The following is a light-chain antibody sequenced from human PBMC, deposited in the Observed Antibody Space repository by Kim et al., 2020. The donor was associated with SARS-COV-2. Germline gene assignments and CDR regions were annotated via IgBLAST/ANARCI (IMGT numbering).Light chain of an antibody. CDR1: QSVSSN. J-gene: IGKJ2*01. CDR2: GAS. CDR3: QQYNNWPYT. V-gene: IGKV3-15*01. Sequence: EIVMTQSPATLSVSPGERATLSCRASQSVSSNLAWYQQKPGQATSLLIYGASTRATGIPSRFSGSGSGTEFTLTISSLQSEDFAVYSCQQYNNWPYTFGQGTKLEI.